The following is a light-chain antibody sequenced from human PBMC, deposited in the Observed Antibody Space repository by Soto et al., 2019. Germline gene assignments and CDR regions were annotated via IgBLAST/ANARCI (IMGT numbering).Light chain of an antibody. CDR1: QSISSW. CDR2: DAS. V-gene: IGKV1-5*01. J-gene: IGKJ2*01. Sequence: DIQMTQSPSTLSASVGDRVTITCRASQSISSWLAWYQQKPGKAPKLLIYDASSLESRVPSRFSGSGSVTEFTLTISGLRPDDFATYYCQQYNTYSYTFGQGTKLEIK. CDR3: QQYNTYSYT.